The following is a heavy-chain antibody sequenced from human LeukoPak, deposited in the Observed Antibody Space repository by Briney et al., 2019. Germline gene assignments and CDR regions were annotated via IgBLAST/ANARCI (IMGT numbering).Heavy chain of an antibody. CDR3: ARDNRGWNYVLGY. V-gene: IGHV3-33*01. Sequence: GGSLRLSCEASGFTFRSYGMHWVRQAPGKGLEWLAVIWYDGSTKYYGDSVKGRFTISRDNSKNTLYLQMSSPTVEDTAVYYCARDNRGWNYVLGYWGQGTLVTVSS. J-gene: IGHJ4*02. CDR1: GFTFRSYG. D-gene: IGHD1-7*01. CDR2: IWYDGSTK.